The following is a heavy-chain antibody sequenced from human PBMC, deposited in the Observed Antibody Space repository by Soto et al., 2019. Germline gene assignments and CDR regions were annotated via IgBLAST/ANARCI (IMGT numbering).Heavy chain of an antibody. CDR3: GGYSGDGIWS. D-gene: IGHD1-26*01. V-gene: IGHV3-64*01. Sequence: HPGGSLRLSCAASGFTFSSYSMHWVRQAPGKGLEYVSAISSNGGTTSYANSVKGRFTISRDNSKNMLYLQMGSLRAEDMAVYYCGGYSGDGIWSWGQGTLVTVSS. CDR2: ISSNGGTT. CDR1: GFTFSSYS. J-gene: IGHJ5*02.